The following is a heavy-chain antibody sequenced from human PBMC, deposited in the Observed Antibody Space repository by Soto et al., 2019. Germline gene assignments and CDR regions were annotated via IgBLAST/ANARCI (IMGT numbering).Heavy chain of an antibody. J-gene: IGHJ6*02. CDR3: ARLLAVAGTGDGMDV. V-gene: IGHV5-51*01. CDR1: GYSFTSYW. Sequence: GESLKISCKGSGYSFTSYWIGWVGQMPGKGLEWMGIIYPGDSDTRYSPSFQGQVTISADKSISTAYLQWSSLKASDTAMYYCARLLAVAGTGDGMDVWGQGTTVTVSS. D-gene: IGHD6-19*01. CDR2: IYPGDSDT.